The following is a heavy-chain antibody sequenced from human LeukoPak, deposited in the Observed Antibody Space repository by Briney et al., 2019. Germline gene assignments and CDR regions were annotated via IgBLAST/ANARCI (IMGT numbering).Heavy chain of an antibody. D-gene: IGHD5-18*01. CDR3: ARRGYSYGYAIVDY. CDR1: GGSISSYY. V-gene: IGHV4-59*08. CDR2: IYYSGST. Sequence: PSETLSLTCTVSGGSISSYYWSWIRQPPGKGLEWIGYIYYSGSTNYTPSLKSRVTISVDTSKNQFSLKLSSVTAADTAVYYCARRGYSYGYAIVDYWGRGTLVTVSS. J-gene: IGHJ4*02.